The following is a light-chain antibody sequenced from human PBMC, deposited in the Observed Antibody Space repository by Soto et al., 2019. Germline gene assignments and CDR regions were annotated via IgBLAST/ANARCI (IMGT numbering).Light chain of an antibody. CDR1: QSVSSY. CDR2: AAS. V-gene: IGKV3-11*01. Sequence: EIVLTQSPATLSVSPGERATLSCRASQSVSSYLAWYQLKPGQAPRLLIYAASSRATGIPARFIGSGSGTEFTLTISSLEPGDFALYYCQQHINLPLTFGRGTKVDI. J-gene: IGKJ4*01. CDR3: QQHINLPLT.